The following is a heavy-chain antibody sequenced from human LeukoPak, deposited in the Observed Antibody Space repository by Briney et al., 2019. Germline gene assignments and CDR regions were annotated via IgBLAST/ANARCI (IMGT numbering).Heavy chain of an antibody. D-gene: IGHD2-15*01. J-gene: IGHJ4*02. CDR2: ISSDGSST. Sequence: PGGSLRLSCAASGFTFSSSWMHWVRQAPGKGLVWVSRISSDGSSTNYADSVKGRFTVSRDNAKNTLFLQMNSLRAEDTAIYYCVRGYCSGGSCYSRPDSWGQGTLVIVSS. V-gene: IGHV3-74*01. CDR1: GFTFSSSW. CDR3: VRGYCSGGSCYSRPDS.